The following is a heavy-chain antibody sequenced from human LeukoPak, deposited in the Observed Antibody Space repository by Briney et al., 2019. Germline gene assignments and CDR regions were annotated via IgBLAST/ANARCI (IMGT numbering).Heavy chain of an antibody. Sequence: PSETLCLTCTVSGYAISSTYYGAWIRQPPGKGLEWIATISNSGNTYYTPSLESRLTISLDTSKNHFSLRLSSVTAADTAVYYCARGIAPVATFDYWGLGTMVAVSS. J-gene: IGHJ4*02. CDR2: ISNSGNT. CDR1: GYAISSTYY. D-gene: IGHD2-21*01. CDR3: ARGIAPVATFDY. V-gene: IGHV4-38-2*02.